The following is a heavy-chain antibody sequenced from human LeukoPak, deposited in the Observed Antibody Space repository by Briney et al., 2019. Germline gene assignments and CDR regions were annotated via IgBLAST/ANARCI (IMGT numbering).Heavy chain of an antibody. J-gene: IGHJ4*02. CDR3: ARRRYYDSSGYNPTYYFDY. CDR2: IYYSVDT. V-gene: IGHV4-59*01. Sequence: SETLSLTCAVSGDSIIGSYWSWIRQAPGKGLEWIGYIYYSVDTDYNPSLKSRVTISVDMSKKQISLRLTSVAAADTAVYYCARRRYYDSSGYNPTYYFDYWGQGILVTVSS. D-gene: IGHD3-22*01. CDR1: GDSIIGSY.